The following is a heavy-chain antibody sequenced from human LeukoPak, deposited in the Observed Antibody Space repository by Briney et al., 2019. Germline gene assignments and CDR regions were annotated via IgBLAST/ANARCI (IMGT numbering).Heavy chain of an antibody. V-gene: IGHV3-33*01. D-gene: IGHD7-27*01. CDR2: ILYNGTNE. J-gene: IGHJ4*02. CDR1: GFTFSGFG. CDR3: ARDRGKLGYFDY. Sequence: PGKSLRLSCAASGFTFSGFGMHWIRQAPGKGLEWVAVILYNGTNENYAGSVKGRFAISRDNSKNTLFLQMNSLRAEDTAVYYCARDRGKLGYFDYWGQGTLVTVSS.